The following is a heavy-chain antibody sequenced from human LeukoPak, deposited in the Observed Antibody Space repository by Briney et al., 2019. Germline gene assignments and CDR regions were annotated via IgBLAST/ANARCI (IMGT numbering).Heavy chain of an antibody. J-gene: IGHJ2*01. CDR2: INQRRNT. D-gene: IGHD6-19*01. V-gene: IGHV4-34*01. CDR1: GGSFSGYS. CDR3: ARHGWHAWYFDL. Sequence: SETLSLTCAVYGGSFSGYSWSWIRQPPGKGLEWIGEINQRRNTNYNPSLKSRVTISIDTSKNQFSLKLSSVTAADTAVYYCARHGWHAWYFDLWGRGTLVTVSS.